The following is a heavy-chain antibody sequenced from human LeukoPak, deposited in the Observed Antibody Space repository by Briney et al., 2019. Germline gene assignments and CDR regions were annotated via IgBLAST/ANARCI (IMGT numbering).Heavy chain of an antibody. CDR3: ARGRRDGYNLGY. Sequence: GSLRLSCAASGFNVTTNYMSWVRQAPGKGLEWVSVIYSGGTTYYADSVKGRFTISRDISKNTLSLQMNSLRAEDTAVYYCARGRRDGYNLGYWGQGTLVAVSS. CDR2: IYSGGTT. D-gene: IGHD5-24*01. J-gene: IGHJ4*02. V-gene: IGHV3-53*01. CDR1: GFNVTTNY.